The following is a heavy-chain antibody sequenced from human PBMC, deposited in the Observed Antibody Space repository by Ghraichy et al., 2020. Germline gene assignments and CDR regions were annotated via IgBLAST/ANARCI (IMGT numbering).Heavy chain of an antibody. D-gene: IGHD3-9*01. Sequence: GGSLRLSCAASGFTFSNYAMHWVRQTPGKGLEWVAVISFDGSNKYYADSVKGRFTISRDNSKNTLFLQMSSLRPEDTAVYYCARGLDHNILNGPDYWGQGTLVTVSS. CDR3: ARGLDHNILNGPDY. CDR2: ISFDGSNK. J-gene: IGHJ4*02. V-gene: IGHV3-30-3*01. CDR1: GFTFSNYA.